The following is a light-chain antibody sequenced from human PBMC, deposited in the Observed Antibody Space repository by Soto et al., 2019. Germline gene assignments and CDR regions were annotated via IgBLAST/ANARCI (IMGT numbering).Light chain of an antibody. V-gene: IGLV3-1*01. CDR3: QAWDSSSWV. CDR2: QDS. J-gene: IGLJ3*02. Sequence: SYELTQPPSVSVSPGQTASITCSGDKLGDKYACWYQQKPGQSPVLVIYQDSKRPSGIPERFSGSNSGNTATLTISGTQATDEADYNCQAWDSSSWVFGGGTKLTVL. CDR1: KLGDKY.